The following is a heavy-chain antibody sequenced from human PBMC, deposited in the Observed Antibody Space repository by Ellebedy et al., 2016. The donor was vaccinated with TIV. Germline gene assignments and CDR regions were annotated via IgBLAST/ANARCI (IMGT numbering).Heavy chain of an antibody. D-gene: IGHD3-16*01. V-gene: IGHV3-11*06. Sequence: GGSLRLSCAASGFTFSGSYMNWIRQAPGKGLEWLSYISGSGSDINYADSVKGRFTVSRDNAKNSLYLQMNSLRAEDTAVYYCARDGGEYNWGQGTLVTVSS. CDR2: ISGSGSDI. CDR3: ARDGGEYN. CDR1: GFTFSGSY. J-gene: IGHJ4*02.